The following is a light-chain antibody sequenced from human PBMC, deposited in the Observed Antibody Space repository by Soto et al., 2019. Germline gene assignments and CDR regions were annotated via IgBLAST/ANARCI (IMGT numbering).Light chain of an antibody. J-gene: IGKJ1*01. CDR3: EHYSSSYWT. V-gene: IGKV3-20*01. CDR1: QSVSSTY. CDR2: GAS. Sequence: EIVLTQSPGTLSLSPRERATLSCRASQSVSSTYLDWYQQKPGQAPRDLIYGASSRATGIPDRFSGSGSGTVFTLTICRLEPEDFAVYYCEHYSSSYWTFGQGTKVEIK.